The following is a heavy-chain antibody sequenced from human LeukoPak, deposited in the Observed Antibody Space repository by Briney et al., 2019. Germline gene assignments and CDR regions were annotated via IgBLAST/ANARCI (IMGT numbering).Heavy chain of an antibody. J-gene: IGHJ4*02. CDR2: IYSTGST. CDR1: GGSISSYY. V-gene: IGHV4-4*07. Sequence: SETLSLTCTVSGGSISSYYWSWIRQPAGKGLEWIGRIYSTGSTNYNPSLKSRVTMSVDTSKNQFSLRLRSVTAEDTAVYYCARAGDYWGQGTLVTVSS. CDR3: ARAGDY.